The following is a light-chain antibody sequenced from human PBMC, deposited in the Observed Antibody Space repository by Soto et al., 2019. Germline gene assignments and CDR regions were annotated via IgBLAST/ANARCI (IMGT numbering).Light chain of an antibody. J-gene: IGKJ5*01. CDR1: QDISNY. CDR3: QQYDNLPT. V-gene: IGKV1-33*01. CDR2: DAS. Sequence: EIQMTQSPSSLSASVGDRVTITCQASQDISNYLNWYQQKPGKAPKLLIYDASNLETGVPSRFSGSGSGTDFTFTINSLQPEDIATYYCQQYDNLPTFGQGTRLEIK.